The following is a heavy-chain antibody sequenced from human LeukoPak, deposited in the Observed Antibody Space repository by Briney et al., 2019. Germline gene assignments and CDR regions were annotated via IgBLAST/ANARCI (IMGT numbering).Heavy chain of an antibody. CDR1: GDSVTTYY. V-gene: IGHV4-59*02. J-gene: IGHJ6*02. Sequence: SETLSLTCTVSGDSVTTYYWSWIRQPPGKGLEWLGYVYYSGSATYIPSLKSRVTIVVDTTKNQFSLRLSSVTTADTAVYNCARDGSNWSNDYYHGVDVWGQGTTVTVTS. D-gene: IGHD4-11*01. CDR3: ARDGSNWSNDYYHGVDV. CDR2: VYYSGSA.